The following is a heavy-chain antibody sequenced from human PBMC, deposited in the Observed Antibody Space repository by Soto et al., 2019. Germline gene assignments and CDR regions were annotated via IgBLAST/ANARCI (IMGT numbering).Heavy chain of an antibody. J-gene: IGHJ5*02. D-gene: IGHD1-26*01. CDR1: GFIFENFG. Sequence: GVSLSLSSAASGFIFENFGMSWVRQAPGKGLEWISSISGSGFKKYYADSVKGRFTISRDNSKSTVYLELNNLSAEDTAVYHCAKNQGVELVPLATVDWFDPWGQGSVVTVSS. CDR3: AKNQGVELVPLATVDWFDP. CDR2: ISGSGFKK. V-gene: IGHV3-23*01.